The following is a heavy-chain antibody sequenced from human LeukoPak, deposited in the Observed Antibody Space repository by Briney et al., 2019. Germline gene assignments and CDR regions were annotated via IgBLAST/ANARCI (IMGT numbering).Heavy chain of an antibody. CDR1: GGSISSSSYY. J-gene: IGHJ5*02. V-gene: IGHV4-39*07. CDR3: ARVDPWEGWFDP. Sequence: SETLSLTCTVSGGSISSSSYYWGWIRQPPGKGLEWIGSIYYSGSTYYNPSLKSRVTISVDTSKNQFSLKLSSVTAADTAVYYCARVDPWEGWFDPWGQGTLVTVSS. CDR2: IYYSGST. D-gene: IGHD1-26*01.